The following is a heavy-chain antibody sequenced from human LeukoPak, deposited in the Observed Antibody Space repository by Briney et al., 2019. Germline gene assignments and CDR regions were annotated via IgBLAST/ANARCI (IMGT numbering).Heavy chain of an antibody. D-gene: IGHD3-10*01. CDR3: ARHVFTITMVRGVIITGSHFDY. J-gene: IGHJ4*02. Sequence: PSETLSLTCTVSGGSISSSSYYWGWIRQPPGKGLEWFGCIYYSGSTYYNPSLKSRVTISVDTSKNQFSLQLSSVTAADTAVYYCARHVFTITMVRGVIITGSHFDYWGQGTLVTVSS. CDR2: IYYSGST. CDR1: GGSISSSSYY. V-gene: IGHV4-39*01.